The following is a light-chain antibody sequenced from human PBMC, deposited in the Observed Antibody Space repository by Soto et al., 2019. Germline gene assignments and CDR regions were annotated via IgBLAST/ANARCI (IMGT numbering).Light chain of an antibody. J-gene: IGKJ1*01. CDR1: QSGSSQY. Sequence: TMSLSLGERATLSCRSSQSGSSQYLSCYQQRPGQPPTLLIYCAFISANGIPDGCSGSGSGSDFTLTIIRLQAEDGIGDYCQDSAFRLSRFGEGGKV. CDR3: QDSAFRLSR. V-gene: IGKV3-20*01. CDR2: CAF.